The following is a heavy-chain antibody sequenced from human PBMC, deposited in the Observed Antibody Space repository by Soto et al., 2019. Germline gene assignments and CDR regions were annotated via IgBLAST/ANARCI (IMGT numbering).Heavy chain of an antibody. Sequence: GASVKVSCKVSGYTFIGLSMHWVRQAPGKGLEWMGGFDPEHGETIYAQNFQGRVTMTEDTSTYTAYTELSSLRSGDTAVYYCVTDRRTTVSINNYWGQGTPVTVSS. V-gene: IGHV1-24*01. J-gene: IGHJ4*02. CDR3: VTDRRTTVSINNY. D-gene: IGHD4-17*01. CDR2: FDPEHGET. CDR1: GYTFIGLS.